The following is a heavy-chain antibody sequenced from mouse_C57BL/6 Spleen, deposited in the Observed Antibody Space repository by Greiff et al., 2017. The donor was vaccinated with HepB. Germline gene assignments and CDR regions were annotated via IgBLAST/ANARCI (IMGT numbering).Heavy chain of an antibody. V-gene: IGHV1-55*01. Sequence: QVQLQQSGAELVKPGASVKMSCKASGYTFTSYWITWVKQRPGQGLEWIGDIYPGSGSTNYNEKFKSKATLTVDTSSSTAYMQLSSLTSEDSAVYYGARQGFYYDYDGAFAYWGQGTLVTVSA. CDR2: IYPGSGST. J-gene: IGHJ3*01. D-gene: IGHD2-4*01. CDR3: ARQGFYYDYDGAFAY. CDR1: GYTFTSYW.